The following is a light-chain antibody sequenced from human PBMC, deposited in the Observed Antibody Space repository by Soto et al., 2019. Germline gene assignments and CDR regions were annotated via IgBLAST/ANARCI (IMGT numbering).Light chain of an antibody. V-gene: IGLV2-23*01. Sequence: QSALTQPASVSGSPGQSITISCTGTSSDVGRYNLVSWYQQHPGKAPKLMIYEGSKRPSGVSNRFSGSKSGNTASLTISGLQDEDEADYYCCSYAGSSTYVFGTGTKLTVL. CDR1: SSDVGRYNL. CDR2: EGS. J-gene: IGLJ1*01. CDR3: CSYAGSSTYV.